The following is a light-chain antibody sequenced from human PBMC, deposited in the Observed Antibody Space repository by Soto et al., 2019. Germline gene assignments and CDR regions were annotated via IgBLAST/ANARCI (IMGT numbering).Light chain of an antibody. Sequence: NFMLTQPHSVSESPGKTLSISCTRSSGSIANNYVQWYQQRPGSAPTTVIYENNQRLSGVPDRFSGSTDGSSNSASLTISGLQTEDEADYYCQSYDNDFVVFGGGTMLTVL. V-gene: IGLV6-57*04. CDR2: ENN. J-gene: IGLJ2*01. CDR3: QSYDNDFVV. CDR1: SGSIANNY.